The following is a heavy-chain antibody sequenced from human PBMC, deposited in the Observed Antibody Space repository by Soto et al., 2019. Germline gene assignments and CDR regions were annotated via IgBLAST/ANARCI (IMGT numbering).Heavy chain of an antibody. CDR1: GFTFSSYA. Sequence: PGGSLRLSCAASGFTFSSYAMHWVRQAPGKGLEWVAVISYDGSNKYYADSVKGRFTISRDNSKNTLYLQMNSLRAEDTAVYYCARDLRKFYYFDSWGQGTQVTVSS. J-gene: IGHJ4*02. V-gene: IGHV3-30-3*01. D-gene: IGHD4-17*01. CDR2: ISYDGSNK. CDR3: ARDLRKFYYFDS.